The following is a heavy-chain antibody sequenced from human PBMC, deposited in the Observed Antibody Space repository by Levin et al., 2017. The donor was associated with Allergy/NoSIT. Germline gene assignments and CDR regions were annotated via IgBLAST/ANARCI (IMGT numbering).Heavy chain of an antibody. CDR3: ARNFALGRGDY. J-gene: IGHJ4*02. V-gene: IGHV1-18*01. D-gene: IGHD3-10*01. Sequence: ASLKVSCKASGYTFSNYGFSWVRQAPGQGLEWMGWISAYSGNKDYAPRLQGRISMTTDPFTSTAYMELRSLRSDDTGIYYCARNFALGRGDYWGQGTLVTVSS. CDR1: GYTFSNYG. CDR2: ISAYSGNK.